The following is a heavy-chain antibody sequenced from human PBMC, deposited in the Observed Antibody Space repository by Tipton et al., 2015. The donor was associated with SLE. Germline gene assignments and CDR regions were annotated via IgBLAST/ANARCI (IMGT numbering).Heavy chain of an antibody. CDR1: GGSISGYY. CDR3: ARPKSITMVRGLTTGPFDI. D-gene: IGHD3-10*01. J-gene: IGHJ3*02. Sequence: TLSLTCAVYGGSISGYYWSWIRQPPGKGLEWIGEINHSGNTNYNPSLKSRVTISVDTSKNQFSLKPSSVTAADTAVYYCARPKSITMVRGLTTGPFDIWGQGTMVTVSS. V-gene: IGHV4-34*01. CDR2: INHSGNT.